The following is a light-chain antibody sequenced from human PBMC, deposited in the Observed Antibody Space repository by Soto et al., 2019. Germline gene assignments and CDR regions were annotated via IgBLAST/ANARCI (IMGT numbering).Light chain of an antibody. CDR1: QSISSW. Sequence: DSQLTLSPYTLSASVGDRVTITCRASQSISSWLAWYQQKPGKAPKLLIYDASSLESGVPSRFSGSGSGTEFTLTISSLQPDDFATYYCQQYNSYGTFGQGAKVAIK. CDR2: DAS. J-gene: IGKJ1*01. V-gene: IGKV1-5*01. CDR3: QQYNSYGT.